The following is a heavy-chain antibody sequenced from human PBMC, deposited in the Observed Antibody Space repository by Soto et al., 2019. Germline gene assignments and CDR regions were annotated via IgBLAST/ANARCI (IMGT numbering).Heavy chain of an antibody. CDR2: INPNSGGT. J-gene: IGHJ5*02. V-gene: IGHV1-2*04. CDR3: ARGASQLRYFDWLPRRNWFDP. CDR1: GYTFTGYY. D-gene: IGHD3-9*01. Sequence: PSVKVSCKASGYTFTGYYMHWVRQAPGQGLEWMGWINPNSGGTNYAQKFQGWVTMTRDTSISTAYMELSRLRSDDTAVYYCARGASQLRYFDWLPRRNWFDPWGQGTLVTVSS.